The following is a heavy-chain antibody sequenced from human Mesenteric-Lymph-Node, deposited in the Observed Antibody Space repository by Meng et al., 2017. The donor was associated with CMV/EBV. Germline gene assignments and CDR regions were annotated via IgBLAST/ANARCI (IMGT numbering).Heavy chain of an antibody. CDR3: AKGDIVVVPAAILTFGD. CDR1: GFTFSSYA. CDR2: VSGSGAST. J-gene: IGHJ4*02. Sequence: LSLTCAASGFTFSSYAMSWVRQAPGKGLEWVSGVSGSGASTYYADSVRGRFTISRDNSKNTLYLQMKSLRAEDTAVYYCAKGDIVVVPAAILTFGDWGQGTLVTVSS. D-gene: IGHD2-2*02. V-gene: IGHV3-23*01.